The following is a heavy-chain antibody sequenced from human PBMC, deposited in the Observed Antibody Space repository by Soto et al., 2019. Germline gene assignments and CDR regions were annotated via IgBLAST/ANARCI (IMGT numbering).Heavy chain of an antibody. Sequence: EGSLRLSCAASGFTFSSYGMHWVRQAPGKGLEWVAVISYDGSNKYYADSVKGRFTISRDNSKNTLYLQMNSLRAEDTAVYYCAKAFSSGDYVSSFGYWGQGTLVTVSS. D-gene: IGHD4-17*01. CDR1: GFTFSSYG. J-gene: IGHJ4*02. V-gene: IGHV3-30*18. CDR2: ISYDGSNK. CDR3: AKAFSSGDYVSSFGY.